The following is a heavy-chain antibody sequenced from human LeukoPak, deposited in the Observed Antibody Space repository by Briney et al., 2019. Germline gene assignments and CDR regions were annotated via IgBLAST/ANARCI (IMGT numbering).Heavy chain of an antibody. J-gene: IGHJ5*01. CDR2: ITGSGDTT. CDR3: AKWGDYDILTGYYVPDS. Sequence: PGASLRLSCAASGFIFRNYAMSWVRQAPGKGLEWVSAITGSGDTTYYADSVKGRFTISRDNSKNTLYVEMNTLRVEDTAIYYCAKWGDYDILTGYYVPDSWGQGTLVTVSS. CDR1: GFIFRNYA. D-gene: IGHD3-9*01. V-gene: IGHV3-23*01.